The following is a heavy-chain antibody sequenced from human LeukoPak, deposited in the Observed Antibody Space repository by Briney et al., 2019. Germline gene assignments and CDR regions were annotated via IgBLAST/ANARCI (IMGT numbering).Heavy chain of an antibody. CDR1: GGSVSSGSYY. CDR2: IYHSGST. Sequence: SETLSLTCTVSGGSVSSGSYYWSWIRQPPGKGLEWIGYIYHSGSTNYNPSLKSRVTISVDTSKNQFPLKLSSVTAADTAVYYCARDRDSSSTSYYYYGMDVWGQGTTVTVSS. V-gene: IGHV4-61*01. J-gene: IGHJ6*02. CDR3: ARDRDSSSTSYYYYGMDV. D-gene: IGHD6-6*01.